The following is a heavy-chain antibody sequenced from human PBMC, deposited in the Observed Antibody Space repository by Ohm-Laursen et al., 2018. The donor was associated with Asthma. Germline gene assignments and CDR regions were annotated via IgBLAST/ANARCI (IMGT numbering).Heavy chain of an antibody. Sequence: SLRLSCTASGFTFSSYSMSWVRQAPGKALEWVSYISGSSTTIYYADSVRGRFTTSRDNARNSVYLQMNSLRAEDTALYYCARIGPEWELPGREYSLHHWGEGTLVTVSS. D-gene: IGHD1-26*01. J-gene: IGHJ1*01. CDR3: ARIGPEWELPGREYSLHH. V-gene: IGHV3-48*04. CDR1: GFTFSSYS. CDR2: ISGSSTTI.